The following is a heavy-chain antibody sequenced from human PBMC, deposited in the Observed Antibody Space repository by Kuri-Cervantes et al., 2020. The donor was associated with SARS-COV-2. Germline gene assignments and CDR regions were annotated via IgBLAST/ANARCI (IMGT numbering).Heavy chain of an antibody. J-gene: IGHJ5*02. V-gene: IGHV3-53*01. CDR3: AKGGENFVQETRNWFEP. Sequence: GGSLRLSCSASGFTVNSNYMSWVRLAPGKGLEWVSLIYSGGSKYYADSVKDRFTISRDNAKNSLILQMNSLRADDTAVYYCAKGGENFVQETRNWFEPWGRGTQVTVSS. CDR1: GFTVNSNY. D-gene: IGHD2/OR15-2a*01. CDR2: IYSGGSK.